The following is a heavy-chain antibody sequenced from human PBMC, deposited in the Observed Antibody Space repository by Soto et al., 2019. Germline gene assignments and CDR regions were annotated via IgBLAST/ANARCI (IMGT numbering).Heavy chain of an antibody. V-gene: IGHV3-48*02. D-gene: IGHD6-19*01. J-gene: IGHJ4*02. CDR3: ARETGLRSSGWSYYFDF. CDR1: GFTLSSYS. Sequence: EVQLVESGGGMVQPGGSLRVSCAASGFTLSSYSMHWVRQAPGKGLEWVSYISGSGGTIYYADSVKGRFTISRDNAKNSPAVQMNSLRDEDTSVYFCARETGLRSSGWSYYFDFWGQGTLVTVSS. CDR2: ISGSGGTI.